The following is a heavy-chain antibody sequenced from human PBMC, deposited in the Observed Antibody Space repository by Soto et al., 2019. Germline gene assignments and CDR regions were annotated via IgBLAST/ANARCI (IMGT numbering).Heavy chain of an antibody. V-gene: IGHV1-69*13. CDR3: AVNPRLGYFDWLGYY. CDR1: GGTFSSYA. CDR2: IIPIFGTA. Sequence: SVKVSCKASGGTFSSYAISWVRQAPGQGLEWMGGIIPIFGTANYAQKFQGRVTITADESTSTAYMELSSLRSEDTAVYYCAVNPRLGYFDWLGYYWGQGTLVTVSS. J-gene: IGHJ4*02. D-gene: IGHD3-9*01.